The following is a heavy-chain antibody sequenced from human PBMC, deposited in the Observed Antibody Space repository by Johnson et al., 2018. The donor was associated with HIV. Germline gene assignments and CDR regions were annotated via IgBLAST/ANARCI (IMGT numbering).Heavy chain of an antibody. CDR3: AREFSFTPEAFDI. CDR1: GFTFSSYA. CDR2: ISYDGSNK. J-gene: IGHJ3*02. V-gene: IGHV3-30-3*01. Sequence: QVQLVESGGGVVQPGRSLRLSCAASGFTFSSYAMHWVRQAPGKGLEWVAVISYDGSNKYYADSVKCRFTISRDNSKNTLYLQMNSLRAEDTAVYYCAREFSFTPEAFDIWGQGTMVTVSS. D-gene: IGHD1-14*01.